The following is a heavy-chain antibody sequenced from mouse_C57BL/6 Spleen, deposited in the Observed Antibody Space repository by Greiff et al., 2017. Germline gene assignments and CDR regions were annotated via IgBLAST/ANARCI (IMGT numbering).Heavy chain of an antibody. CDR1: GFTFSDYG. CDR3: ARGDYDEGFAY. D-gene: IGHD2-4*01. CDR2: ISSGSSTI. J-gene: IGHJ3*01. V-gene: IGHV5-17*01. Sequence: EVKLVESGGGLVKPGGSLKLSCAASGFTFSDYGMHWVRQAPEKGLEWVAYISSGSSTIYYADTVKGRVTISRDNAKNTLFLQMTRLRSEDTAMYYCARGDYDEGFAYWGQGTLVTVSA.